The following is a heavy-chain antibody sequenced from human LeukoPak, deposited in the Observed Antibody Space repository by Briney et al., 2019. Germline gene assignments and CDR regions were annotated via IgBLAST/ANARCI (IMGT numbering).Heavy chain of an antibody. CDR3: AREGGATMAYYYYYYYMDV. J-gene: IGHJ6*03. CDR2: ISSSSSYI. V-gene: IGHV3-21*01. CDR1: GFTFSSYS. Sequence: PGGSLRLSCAASGFTFSSYSMNWVRQAPGKGLEWVSSISSSSSYIYYADSVKGRFTISRDNAKNSLYLQMNSLRAEDTAVYYCAREGGATMAYYYYYYYMDVWGKGTTVTVSS. D-gene: IGHD1-26*01.